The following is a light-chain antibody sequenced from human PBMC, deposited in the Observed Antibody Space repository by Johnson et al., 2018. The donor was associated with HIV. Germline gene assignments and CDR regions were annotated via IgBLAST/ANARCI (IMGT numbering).Light chain of an antibody. CDR1: SPNIGINY. J-gene: IGLJ1*01. CDR3: GTWDSSLSAYV. Sequence: QSVLTQPPSVSAAPGQKVTISCSGSSPNIGINYVSWYQQLPGTAPKLLIYDNTKRPSGIPDRFSGTKSGTSATLGITGLQAGDEADYYCGTWDSSLSAYVFGTGTNVTVL. V-gene: IGLV1-51*01. CDR2: DNT.